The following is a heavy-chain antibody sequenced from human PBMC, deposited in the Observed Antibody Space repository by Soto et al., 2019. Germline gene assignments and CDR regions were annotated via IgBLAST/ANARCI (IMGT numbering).Heavy chain of an antibody. D-gene: IGHD3-3*01. V-gene: IGHV3-30*18. J-gene: IGHJ6*02. CDR2: ISYDGSNK. CDR1: VFPFSSYG. CDR3: AKVILEWLLYSPSYYYYGMDV. Sequence: PGGSLRLSCAASVFPFSSYGMHWVRQAPGKGLEWVAVISYDGSNKYYADSVKGRFTISRDNSKNTLYLQMNSLRAEDTAVYYCAKVILEWLLYSPSYYYYGMDVWGQGTTVTVSS.